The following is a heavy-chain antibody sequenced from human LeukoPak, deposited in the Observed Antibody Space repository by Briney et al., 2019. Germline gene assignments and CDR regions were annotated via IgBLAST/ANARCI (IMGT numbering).Heavy chain of an antibody. D-gene: IGHD6-19*01. J-gene: IGHJ4*02. CDR2: IYPSDSDT. CDR1: GYNLITYW. V-gene: IGHV5-51*03. Sequence: PGEPLKISCQTSGYNLITYWIGWVRQMPGKGLELMGIIYPSDSDTRYSPSFQGQVIISADKSVNTAYLQWSSLKASDTAMYYCARGYSSVWDRGEVYFDYWGQGTLVTVSS. CDR3: ARGYSSVWDRGEVYFDY.